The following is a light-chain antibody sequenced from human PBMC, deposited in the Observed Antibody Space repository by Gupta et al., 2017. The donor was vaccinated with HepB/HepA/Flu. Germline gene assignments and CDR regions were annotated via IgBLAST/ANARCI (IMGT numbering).Light chain of an antibody. V-gene: IGKV3-20*01. Sequence: EIVLTQSPDPLSLSPGESATLSCRASQSVSSSYLAWYQQKPGQPPRLLIYGASSRATGIPDRFSGSGSGTDFTLTISRLEPEDFAVYYCQQYDGSQYTFGQGTKLEIK. CDR1: QSVSSSY. CDR3: QQYDGSQYT. J-gene: IGKJ2*01. CDR2: GAS.